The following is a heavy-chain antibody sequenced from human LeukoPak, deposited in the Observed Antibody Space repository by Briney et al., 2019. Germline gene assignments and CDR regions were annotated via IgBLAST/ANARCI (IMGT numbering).Heavy chain of an antibody. CDR2: ISSSSSYI. CDR1: GFTFSSYS. CDR3: ARDLGFYDILTGSDAFDI. Sequence: PGGSLRPSCAASGFTFSSYSMNWVRQAPGKGLEWVSSISSSSSYIYYADSVKGRFTISRDNAKNSLYLQMNSLRAEDTAVYYCARDLGFYDILTGSDAFDIWGQGTMVTVSS. D-gene: IGHD3-9*01. V-gene: IGHV3-21*01. J-gene: IGHJ3*02.